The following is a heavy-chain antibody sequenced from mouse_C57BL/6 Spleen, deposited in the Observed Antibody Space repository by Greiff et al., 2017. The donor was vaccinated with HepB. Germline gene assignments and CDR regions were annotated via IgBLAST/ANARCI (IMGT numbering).Heavy chain of an antibody. CDR1: GYAFSSSW. CDR2: IYPGDGDT. Sequence: QVQLQQPGPELVKPGASVKISCKASGYAFSSSWMNWVKQRPGKGLEWIGRIYPGDGDTNYNGKFKGKATLTADKSSSTAYMQLSSLTSEDSAVYFCARGGSSFDYWGQGTTLTVSS. J-gene: IGHJ2*01. V-gene: IGHV1-82*01. CDR3: ARGGSSFDY. D-gene: IGHD1-1*01.